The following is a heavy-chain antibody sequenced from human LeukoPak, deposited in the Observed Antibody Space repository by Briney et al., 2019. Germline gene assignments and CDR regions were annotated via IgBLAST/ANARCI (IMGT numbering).Heavy chain of an antibody. J-gene: IGHJ4*02. Sequence: SETLSLTCTVSGDSVISGRFYWSWVRQTPGKGLEWIGYMYYSGSTNYNPSLKSRVTISVDTSKNQFSLKLSSVTAADTAVYYCARGPTRYYFDYWGQGTLVTVSS. V-gene: IGHV4-61*01. CDR1: GDSVISGRFY. CDR2: MYYSGST. CDR3: ARGPTRYYFDY.